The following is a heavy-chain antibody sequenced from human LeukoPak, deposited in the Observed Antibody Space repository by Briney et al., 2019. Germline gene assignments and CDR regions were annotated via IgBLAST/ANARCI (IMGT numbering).Heavy chain of an antibody. J-gene: IGHJ4*02. Sequence: ASVKVSCKASGYTFTSYDINWVRQATGQGLEWMGWMNPNSGNTGYAQKFQGRVTITRNTSISTAYMELSSLRSEDTAVYYCARVAPTYYYDTSGNWWDYWGQGTLVTVSS. CDR1: GYTFTSYD. V-gene: IGHV1-8*03. D-gene: IGHD3-22*01. CDR3: ARVAPTYYYDTSGNWWDY. CDR2: MNPNSGNT.